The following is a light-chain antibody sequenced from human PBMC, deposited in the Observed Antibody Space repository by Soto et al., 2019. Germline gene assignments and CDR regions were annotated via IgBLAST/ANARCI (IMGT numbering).Light chain of an antibody. CDR1: SSDIGGYKY. CDR3: SSYTTTNTLV. CDR2: EVS. Sequence: QSALTQPASVSASPGQSITISCTGSSSDIGGYKYVFWYQQHPGKAPKLIIYEVSNRPSGVSDRFSGSKSGNSASLTISGLQAEDEADYYCSSYTTTNTLVFGGGTKVTVL. V-gene: IGLV2-14*01. J-gene: IGLJ3*02.